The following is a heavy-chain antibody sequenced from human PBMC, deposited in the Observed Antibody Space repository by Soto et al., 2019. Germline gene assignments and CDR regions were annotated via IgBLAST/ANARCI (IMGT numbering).Heavy chain of an antibody. CDR3: ARVHYGDYVFWCDP. CDR1: GFTFSSYW. J-gene: IGHJ5*02. Sequence: EVQLVESGGGLVQPGGSLRLSCAASGFTFSSYWMSWVRQAPGKGLEWVANIKQDGSEKYYVDSVKGRFTISRDNAKNSLYLQMNSLRAEDTAVYYCARVHYGDYVFWCDPWGQGTLVTVAS. D-gene: IGHD4-17*01. V-gene: IGHV3-7*03. CDR2: IKQDGSEK.